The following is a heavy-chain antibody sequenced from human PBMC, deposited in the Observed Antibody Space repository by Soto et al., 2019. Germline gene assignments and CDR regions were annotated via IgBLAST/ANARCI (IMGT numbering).Heavy chain of an antibody. Sequence: PGGSLRLSCAASGFTFDDYAMHWVRQAPGKGLEWVSGISWNSGSIGYADSVKGRFTISRDNAKNSLYLQMNSLRAEDTALYYCARKIHLGYCSGGSCLQPYFDYWGQGTLVTVSS. CDR1: GFTFDDYA. J-gene: IGHJ4*02. V-gene: IGHV3-9*01. CDR2: ISWNSGSI. D-gene: IGHD2-15*01. CDR3: ARKIHLGYCSGGSCLQPYFDY.